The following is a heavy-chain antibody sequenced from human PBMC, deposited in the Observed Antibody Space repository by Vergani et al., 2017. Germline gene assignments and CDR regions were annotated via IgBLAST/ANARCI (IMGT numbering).Heavy chain of an antibody. D-gene: IGHD2-2*01. J-gene: IGHJ4*02. CDR2: IYYSGST. CDR1: GGSISSSSYY. V-gene: IGHV4-39*01. Sequence: QLQLQESGPGLVKPSETLSLTCTVSGGSISSSSYYWGWIRQPPGKGLEWIGSIYYSGSTYYNPSHKSRVTISVDTSKDQFSLKLSYVTAADTAVYYCARGVSDIVVVPAADKHTEYYFDYWGQGTLVTVSS. CDR3: ARGVSDIVVVPAADKHTEYYFDY.